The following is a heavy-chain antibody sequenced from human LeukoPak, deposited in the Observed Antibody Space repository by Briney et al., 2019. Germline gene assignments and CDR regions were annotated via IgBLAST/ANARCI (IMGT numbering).Heavy chain of an antibody. Sequence: PGGSLRLSCSASGFTFSSYEMNWVRQAPGKGLEWVSYISSGGSPIYYADSVKGRFTISRDNTKNSLYLQMNSLRAEDTAVYYCAGKFSFWGQGTLVTVSS. CDR3: AGKFSF. D-gene: IGHD3-16*02. CDR2: ISSGGSPI. J-gene: IGHJ4*02. V-gene: IGHV3-48*03. CDR1: GFTFSSYE.